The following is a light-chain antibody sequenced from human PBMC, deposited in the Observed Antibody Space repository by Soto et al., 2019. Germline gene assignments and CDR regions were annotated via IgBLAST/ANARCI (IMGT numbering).Light chain of an antibody. CDR2: GAS. V-gene: IGKV3-20*01. CDR3: QHYDSLPIT. J-gene: IGKJ5*01. Sequence: EIVLTQSPGTLSLSPGERATLSCRASQNVSSSYLAWYQQKPGQPPRLLIYGASSRATGIPDRFSGSGSGTDFTLTISRLEPEDFAVFYCQHYDSLPITFGQGIRLEIK. CDR1: QNVSSSY.